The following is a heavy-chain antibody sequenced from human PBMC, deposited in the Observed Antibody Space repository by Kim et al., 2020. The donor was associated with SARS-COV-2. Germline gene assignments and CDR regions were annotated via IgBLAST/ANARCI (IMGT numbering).Heavy chain of an antibody. CDR3: ALLTTVVTPHFFDY. CDR2: IYWDDDK. D-gene: IGHD4-17*01. CDR1: GFSLSTSGVG. J-gene: IGHJ4*02. V-gene: IGHV2-5*02. Sequence: SGPTLVNPTQTLTLTCTFSGFSLSTSGVGVGWIRQPPGKALEWLALIYWDDDKRYSPSLKSRLTITKDTSKNQVVLTMTNMDPVDTATYYCALLTTVVTPHFFDYWGQGTLVTVSS.